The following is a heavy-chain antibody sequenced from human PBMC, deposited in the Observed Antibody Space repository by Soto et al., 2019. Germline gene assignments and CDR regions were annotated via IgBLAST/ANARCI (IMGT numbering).Heavy chain of an antibody. CDR1: GFTFSSYG. J-gene: IGHJ6*02. V-gene: IGHV3-30*18. CDR3: AKAQGGSYSYYYYYGMDV. CDR2: ISYDGSNK. Sequence: LRLSCAASGFTFSSYGMHWVRQAPGKGLEWVAVISYDGSNKYYADSVKGRFTISRDNSKNTLYLQMNSLRAEDTAVYYCAKAQGGSYSYYYYYGMDVWGQGTTVTVSS. D-gene: IGHD1-26*01.